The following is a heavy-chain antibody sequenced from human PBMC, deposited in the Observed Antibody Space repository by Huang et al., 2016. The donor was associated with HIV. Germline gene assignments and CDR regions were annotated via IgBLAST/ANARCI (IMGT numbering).Heavy chain of an antibody. D-gene: IGHD4-17*01. Sequence: QVQLVQSGAEVKTPGSSVKVSCKASGGTFSKYAISWVRQAPGQGLEWMGGVTPMVGTPKYARKFQGRVTITADDSTSTTDVEVSSLRSEDTALYYCARGQLGSYGDYDVLYWGQGTLVTVSS. CDR3: ARGQLGSYGDYDVLY. CDR1: GGTFSKYA. V-gene: IGHV1-69*13. CDR2: VTPMVGTP. J-gene: IGHJ4*02.